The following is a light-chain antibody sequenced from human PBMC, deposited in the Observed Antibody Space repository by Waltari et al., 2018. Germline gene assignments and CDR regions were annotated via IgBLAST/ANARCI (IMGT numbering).Light chain of an antibody. Sequence: EIVMPQSPATLSVSPGERATLSCRASQSISSNVAWYQQKPGQVPRLLIYGASARATGIPARFSGSGSGTEFTLTISSLQSEDFAVYYCQQYNNWPRTFGQGTKVEIK. J-gene: IGKJ1*01. CDR2: GAS. V-gene: IGKV3-15*01. CDR1: QSISSN. CDR3: QQYNNWPRT.